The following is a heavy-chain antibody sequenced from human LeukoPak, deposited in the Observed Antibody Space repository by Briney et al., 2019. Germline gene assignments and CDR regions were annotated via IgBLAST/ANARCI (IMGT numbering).Heavy chain of an antibody. CDR2: IWYDGSNK. D-gene: IGHD4-17*01. V-gene: IGHV3-33*01. J-gene: IGHJ4*02. CDR1: GFTFSSYG. Sequence: GGSLRLSCAASGFTFSSYGMHWVRQAPGKGLEWVAVIWYDGSNKYYADSVKGRFTISRDNSENTLYLQMNSLRAEDTAVYYCARDHGDYVKDYWGQGTLVTVSS. CDR3: ARDHGDYVKDY.